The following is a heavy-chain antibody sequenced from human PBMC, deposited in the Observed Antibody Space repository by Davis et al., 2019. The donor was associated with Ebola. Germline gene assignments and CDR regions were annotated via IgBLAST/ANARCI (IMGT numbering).Heavy chain of an antibody. CDR2: IIPIFGTA. CDR1: GYTFTSYD. V-gene: IGHV1-69*06. J-gene: IGHJ4*02. CDR3: ARDPTVTPLDY. D-gene: IGHD4-17*01. Sequence: AASVKVSCKASGYTFTSYDISWVRQAPGQGLEWMGGIIPIFGTANYAQKFQGRVTITADKSTSTAYMELRSLRSDDTAVYYCARDPTVTPLDYWGQGTLVTVSS.